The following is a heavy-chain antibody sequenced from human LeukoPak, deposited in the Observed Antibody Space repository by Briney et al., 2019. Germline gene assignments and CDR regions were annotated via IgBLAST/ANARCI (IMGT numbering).Heavy chain of an antibody. CDR2: ISGSGGST. Sequence: PGGSLRLSCAASGFTFSSYAMSWVRQPPGKGLGWVSPISGSGGSTYYADSVKGRFTISRDNSKNTLYLQMNSLRAEDTAVYYCAKEGDYYGTHNWFDPWGQGTLVTVSS. CDR3: AKEGDYYGTHNWFDP. V-gene: IGHV3-23*01. J-gene: IGHJ5*02. D-gene: IGHD3-10*01. CDR1: GFTFSSYA.